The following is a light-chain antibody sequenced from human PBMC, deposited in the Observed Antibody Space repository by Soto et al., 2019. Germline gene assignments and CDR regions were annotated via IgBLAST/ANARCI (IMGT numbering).Light chain of an antibody. Sequence: DIQMTQSPSSLSASIGDRVTITCRAGQSISNYLNWYQQKPGKAPKLLIYAASSLQSAVPSRFSGSASGTDFTLTISSLQPEDFATYYCQQSYSTPRTFGQGTKLEIK. V-gene: IGKV1-39*01. J-gene: IGKJ2*01. CDR3: QQSYSTPRT. CDR2: AAS. CDR1: QSISNY.